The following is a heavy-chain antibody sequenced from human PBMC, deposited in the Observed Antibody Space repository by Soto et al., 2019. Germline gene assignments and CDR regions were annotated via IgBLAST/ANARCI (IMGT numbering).Heavy chain of an antibody. D-gene: IGHD5-12*01. CDR1: GCPLSSHA. CDR3: ARGSGVGYDLGFDY. CDR2: IIPIFGTA. V-gene: IGHV1-69*13. J-gene: IGHJ4*02. Sequence: FSVKVARKGSGCPLSSHAISWLRQASGQGLEWMGGIIPIFGTANYAQKCQGRVTITADESTSTAYMELSSLRSEDTAVYYCARGSGVGYDLGFDYWGQGTLVTVSS.